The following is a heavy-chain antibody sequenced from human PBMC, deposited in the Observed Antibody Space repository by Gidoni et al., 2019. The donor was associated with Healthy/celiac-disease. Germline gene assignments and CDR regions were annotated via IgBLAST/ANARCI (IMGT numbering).Heavy chain of an antibody. CDR3: ARQYYDFWSGHPSTADYYYMDV. J-gene: IGHJ6*03. Sequence: EVQLVQSGAEVKKPGESLRISCKGSGYSFTSYWISWVRQMPGKGREWVGRIDPSDSYTNYSPSFQGHVTISADKSISTAYLQWSSLKASDTAMYYCARQYYDFWSGHPSTADYYYMDVWGKGTTVTVSS. CDR1: GYSFTSYW. CDR2: IDPSDSYT. D-gene: IGHD3-3*01. V-gene: IGHV5-10-1*03.